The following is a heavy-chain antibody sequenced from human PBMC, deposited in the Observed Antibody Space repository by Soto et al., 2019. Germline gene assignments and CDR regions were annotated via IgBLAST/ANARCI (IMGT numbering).Heavy chain of an antibody. Sequence: GGSLRLSCAASGFTFSIYCMHWVRQAPGKVLELVAVILYHGNSMYXXDSVKGRXXISRYNSKNTXYLQMXNLIADDTAVYYCARYNTGHSDYWGQGTLVTVSS. D-gene: IGHD1-20*01. CDR1: GFTFSIYC. CDR2: ILYHGNSM. CDR3: ARYNTGHSDY. J-gene: IGHJ4*02. V-gene: IGHV3-33*01.